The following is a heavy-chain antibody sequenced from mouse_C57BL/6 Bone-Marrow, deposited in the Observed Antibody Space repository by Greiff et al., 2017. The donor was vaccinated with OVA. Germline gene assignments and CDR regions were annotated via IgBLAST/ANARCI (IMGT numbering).Heavy chain of an antibody. Sequence: QVQLQQSGAELARPGASVKLSCKASGYTFTSYGISWVKQRTGQGLEWIGEIYPRSGNTYYNEKFKGKATLTADKSSSTAYMELRRLTSEDSAVYFCARDGTGTWVFDYWGQGTTLTVSS. CDR3: ARDGTGTWVFDY. CDR2: IYPRSGNT. V-gene: IGHV1-81*01. J-gene: IGHJ2*01. D-gene: IGHD4-1*01. CDR1: GYTFTSYG.